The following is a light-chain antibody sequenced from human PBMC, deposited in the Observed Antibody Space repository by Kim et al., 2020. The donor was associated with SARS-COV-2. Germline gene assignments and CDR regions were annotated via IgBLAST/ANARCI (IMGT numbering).Light chain of an antibody. CDR1: ALPEQH. J-gene: IGLJ1*01. CDR3: QSADSSGTYV. Sequence: VSPGQTARITCSRDALPEQHASWYQQKSGQAPCLVIYKDGERPSRIHERFSCSSSGTTVTLTISGDQAEDDADYYCQSADSSGTYVFGSGTKVTVL. CDR2: KDG. V-gene: IGLV3-25*03.